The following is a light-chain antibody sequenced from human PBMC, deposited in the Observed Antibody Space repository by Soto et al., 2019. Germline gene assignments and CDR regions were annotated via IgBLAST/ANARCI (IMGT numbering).Light chain of an antibody. V-gene: IGKV1-5*01. CDR1: QTITGW. CDR2: DAC. CDR3: QQNNSYSRT. Sequence: DIPMTQSPSTLSASVGDRVTITCRASQTITGWLAWCQQKPGKAPKLLIYDACILESGVPSRFSGSVSGTEFTLNISRRQPDDFAKYYCQQNNSYSRTFGQGTKVEIK. J-gene: IGKJ1*01.